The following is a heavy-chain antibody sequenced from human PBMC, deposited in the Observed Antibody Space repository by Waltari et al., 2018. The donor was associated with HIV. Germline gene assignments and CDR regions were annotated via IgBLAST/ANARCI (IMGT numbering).Heavy chain of an antibody. Sequence: QVHLVESGGGVVQPGRSLRLSCEASGCTFISNDIHWVSQAPGKGLEWVAVVWFDGSNEYYADSVRGRFTISRDSSKNTVYVQMNSLRAEDTAVYYCTRDLVEMASTYYSYYGMDVWGQGTTVTVSS. CDR3: TRDLVEMASTYYSYYGMDV. V-gene: IGHV3-33*01. CDR2: VWFDGSNE. D-gene: IGHD3-3*01. CDR1: GCTFISND. J-gene: IGHJ6*02.